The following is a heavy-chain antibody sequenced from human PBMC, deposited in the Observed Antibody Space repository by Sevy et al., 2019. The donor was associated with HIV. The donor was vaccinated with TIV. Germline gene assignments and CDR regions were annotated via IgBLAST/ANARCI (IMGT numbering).Heavy chain of an antibody. CDR2: IKQDAGQK. CDR3: ARDDGNYYFHY. J-gene: IGHJ4*02. CDR1: GFTFSKYW. V-gene: IGHV3-7*01. D-gene: IGHD1-7*01. Sequence: LSLTCAASGFTFSKYWMGWVRQAPGKGLEWVANIKQDAGQKYYVDSVKGRFTISRDNAKNSLYLQMNNLRAEDTAVYFCARDDGNYYFHYWGQGTLVTVSS.